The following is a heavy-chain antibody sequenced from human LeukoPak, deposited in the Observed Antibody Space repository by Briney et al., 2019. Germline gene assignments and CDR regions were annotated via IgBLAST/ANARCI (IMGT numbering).Heavy chain of an antibody. Sequence: GGSLRLSCAASGFMFSSYAMSWVRQAPGKGLEWVSAISGSGGSTYYADSVKGRFTISRDNSKNTLYLQMNSLRAEDTAVYYCARGSYVDTAHYAFDIWGQGTMVTVSS. CDR3: ARGSYVDTAHYAFDI. CDR1: GFMFSSYA. J-gene: IGHJ3*02. CDR2: ISGSGGST. V-gene: IGHV3-23*01. D-gene: IGHD5-18*01.